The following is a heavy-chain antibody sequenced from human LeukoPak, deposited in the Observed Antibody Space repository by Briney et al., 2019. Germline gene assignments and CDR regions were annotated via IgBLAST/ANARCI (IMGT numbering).Heavy chain of an antibody. J-gene: IGHJ5*02. Sequence: ASVKVSRKASGYTFTSYDINWVRQATGQGLEWMGWMNPNSGNTGYAQKFQGRVTMTRNTSISTAYMELSSLRSEDTAVYYCARGSVVVTPYNWFDPWGQGTLVTVSS. CDR1: GYTFTSYD. V-gene: IGHV1-8*01. CDR3: ARGSVVVTPYNWFDP. CDR2: MNPNSGNT. D-gene: IGHD4-23*01.